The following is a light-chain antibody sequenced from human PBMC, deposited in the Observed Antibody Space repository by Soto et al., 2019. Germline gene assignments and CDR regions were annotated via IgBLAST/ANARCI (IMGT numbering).Light chain of an antibody. V-gene: IGKV3-15*01. CDR3: QHYNDWRSLT. Sequence: EIVMTQSPATLSVSPGERATLSCRASQSVSRHLAWYQQRPGQAPRLLIYDASTRATGIPARSSGSGSGTEFTLTISSLQSEDFAVYYCQHYNDWRSLTFGGGTKVEI. CDR1: QSVSRH. CDR2: DAS. J-gene: IGKJ4*01.